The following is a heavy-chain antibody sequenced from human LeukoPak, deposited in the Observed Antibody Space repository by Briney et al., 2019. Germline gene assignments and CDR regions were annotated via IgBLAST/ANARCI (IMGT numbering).Heavy chain of an antibody. CDR1: GGSFSGYY. J-gene: IGHJ6*03. Sequence: PSETLSLTCAVYGGSFSGYYWSWIRQPPGKGLEWIGEINHSGSTNYNPSLKSRVTISVDTSKSQFSLKLSSVTAADTAVYYCARGPGVFSSSRGYYYMDAWGKGTTVTVSS. D-gene: IGHD6-6*01. CDR3: ARGPGVFSSSRGYYYMDA. CDR2: INHSGST. V-gene: IGHV4-34*01.